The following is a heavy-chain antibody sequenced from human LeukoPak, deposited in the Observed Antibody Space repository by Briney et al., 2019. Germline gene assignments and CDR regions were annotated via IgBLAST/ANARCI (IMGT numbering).Heavy chain of an antibody. CDR1: GGSFSGYY. Sequence: SETLSLTCAVYGGSFSGYYWSWIRQPPGKGLEWIGEINHSGSTNYNPSLKSRVTISVDTSKNQFSLKLSSVTAADTAVYYCARSYAFDIWGQGTMVTVSS. CDR2: INHSGST. V-gene: IGHV4-34*01. CDR3: ARSYAFDI. J-gene: IGHJ3*02.